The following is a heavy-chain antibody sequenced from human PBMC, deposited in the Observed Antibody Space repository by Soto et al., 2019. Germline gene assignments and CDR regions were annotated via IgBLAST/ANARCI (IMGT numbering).Heavy chain of an antibody. V-gene: IGHV4-59*01. CDR2: MYNTGST. Sequence: PSETLSLTCTVSGGTISRYYWSWIRQPPGKGLEWIGYMYNTGSTVYNPSFKSRVNISVDTSKNQFSLKLNSVTAADMAVYYCARDLWGYCGTDCYPLDVWGQGTTVTVSS. CDR1: GGTISRYY. J-gene: IGHJ6*02. CDR3: ARDLWGYCGTDCYPLDV. D-gene: IGHD2-21*02.